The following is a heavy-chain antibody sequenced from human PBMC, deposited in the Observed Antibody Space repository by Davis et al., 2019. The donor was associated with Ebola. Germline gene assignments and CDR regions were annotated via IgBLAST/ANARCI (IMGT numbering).Heavy chain of an antibody. Sequence: ESLMIPCGASGFTFSSYCMSWVRQAPGKGLEWVTNIKQDGSEKYYVDSVKGRFTISRDNAKNSLYLQMNSLRAEDTAVYYCGRGAWLAFRGQGTLVTVSS. CDR2: IKQDGSEK. V-gene: IGHV3-7*04. J-gene: IGHJ4*02. CDR3: GRGAWLAF. CDR1: GFTFSSYC. D-gene: IGHD3-3*02.